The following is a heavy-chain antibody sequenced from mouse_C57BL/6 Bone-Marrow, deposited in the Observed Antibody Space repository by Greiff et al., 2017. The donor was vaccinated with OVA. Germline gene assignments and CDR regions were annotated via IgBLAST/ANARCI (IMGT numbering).Heavy chain of an antibody. Sequence: EVHLVESGGGLVKPGGSLKLSCAASGFTFSSYAMSWVRQTPEKRLEWVATISDGGSYTYYPDNVKGRFTISRDNAKNNLYLQMSHLKSEDTAMYYCARDDYYGSSYKAWFAYWGQGTLVTVSA. D-gene: IGHD1-1*01. J-gene: IGHJ3*01. CDR3: ARDDYYGSSYKAWFAY. CDR1: GFTFSSYA. CDR2: ISDGGSYT. V-gene: IGHV5-4*01.